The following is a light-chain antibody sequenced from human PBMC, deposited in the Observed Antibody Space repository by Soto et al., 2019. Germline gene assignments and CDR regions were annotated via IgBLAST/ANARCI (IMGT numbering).Light chain of an antibody. CDR3: QQSSSFPLT. CDR2: ATS. Sequence: DIQMTQSPSSVSASVGDRVTITCRASQGISNWLAWYQQKPGKAPKLLIYATSNLQSGVPSRFSGSGSGTDFTLTISSLQHEDFEAYYCQQSSSFPLTLGPGTKVDIK. CDR1: QGISNW. V-gene: IGKV1-12*01. J-gene: IGKJ3*01.